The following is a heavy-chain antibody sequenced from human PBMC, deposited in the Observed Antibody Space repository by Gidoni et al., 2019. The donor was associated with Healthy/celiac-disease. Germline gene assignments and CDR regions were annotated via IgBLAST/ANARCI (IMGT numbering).Heavy chain of an antibody. D-gene: IGHD3-10*01. CDR1: GGSISSGSYY. V-gene: IGHV4-61*02. CDR3: ARMPDGYYFDY. CDR2: ISTSGST. J-gene: IGHJ4*02. Sequence: QVQLQESGPGLVKPSQTLSLTCTVSGGSISSGSYYWSSLRQPAGKGLEWIGRISTSGSTNYNPSLKSRVTRSVDTSKNQFSLKLSSVTAADTAVYYCARMPDGYYFDYWGQGTLVTVSS.